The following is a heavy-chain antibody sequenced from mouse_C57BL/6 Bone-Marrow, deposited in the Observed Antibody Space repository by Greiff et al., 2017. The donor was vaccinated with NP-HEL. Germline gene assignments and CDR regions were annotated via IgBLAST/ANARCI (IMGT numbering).Heavy chain of an antibody. CDR3: ARSPFMDY. Sequence: EVQLQQSGPELVKPGASVKISCKASGYSFTGYFMNWVKQSHGKSLVLLLRITPSPVSTFYNQKFKGTATLTVDKSSSTAHMELLSLTSEDFAVYYCARSPFMDYWGQGTSVTVSS. CDR2: ITPSPVST. J-gene: IGHJ4*01. CDR1: GYSFTGYF. V-gene: IGHV1-37*01.